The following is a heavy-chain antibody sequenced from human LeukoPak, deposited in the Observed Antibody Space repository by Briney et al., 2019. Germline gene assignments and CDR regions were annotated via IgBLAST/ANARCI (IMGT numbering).Heavy chain of an antibody. CDR3: ASGRGFY. V-gene: IGHV3-53*01. CDR2: IYSGGST. D-gene: IGHD1-26*01. J-gene: IGHJ4*02. Sequence: GGSLRLSCAASGFTVSSNYTSWVRQAPGKGLEWVSLIYSGGSTNYPDSVRGRFTISRDNSKNTLYLQMNSLRVEDTAVYYCASGRGFYWGQGTLVTVSS. CDR1: GFTVSSNY.